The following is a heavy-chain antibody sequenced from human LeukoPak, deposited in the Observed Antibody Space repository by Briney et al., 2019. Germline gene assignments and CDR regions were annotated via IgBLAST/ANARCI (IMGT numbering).Heavy chain of an antibody. CDR3: AADEAYCGGDCSYGMDV. Sequence: ASVKVSCKASGFTFTSSSMQWVRQARGQRIEWIGWIVVGSGNTNYAQKFQERVTITRDMSTSTAYMELSSLRSEDTAVYYCAADEAYCGGDCSYGMDVWGQGTTFTVSS. D-gene: IGHD2-21*01. V-gene: IGHV1-58*02. CDR2: IVVGSGNT. J-gene: IGHJ6*02. CDR1: GFTFTSSS.